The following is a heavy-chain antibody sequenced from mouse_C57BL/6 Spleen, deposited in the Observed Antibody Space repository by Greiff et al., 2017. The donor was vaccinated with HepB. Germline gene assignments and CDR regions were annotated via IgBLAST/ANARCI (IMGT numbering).Heavy chain of an antibody. V-gene: IGHV3-8*01. CDR3: ARYRLGRGWYFDV. D-gene: IGHD4-1*01. CDR1: GYSITSDY. J-gene: IGHJ1*03. Sequence: DVKLVESGPGLAKPSQTLSLTCSVTGYSITSDYWNWIRKFPGNKLEYMGYISYSGSTYYNPSLKSRIFITRDTSKNQYYLQLNSVTTEDTATYYCARYRLGRGWYFDVWGTGTTVTVSS. CDR2: ISYSGST.